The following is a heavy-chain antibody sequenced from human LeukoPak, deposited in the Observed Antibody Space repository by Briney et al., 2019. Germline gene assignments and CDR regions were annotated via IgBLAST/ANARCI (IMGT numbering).Heavy chain of an antibody. Sequence: GRSLRLSCAASEFSVGSNYMTWVRQAPGKGLEWVSLIYSGGSTYYADSVKGRFTISRDNSKNTLYLQMNSLRAEDTAVYYCARVTGGGNDYWGQGTLVTVSS. V-gene: IGHV3-66*01. J-gene: IGHJ4*02. D-gene: IGHD2-15*01. CDR3: ARVTGGGNDY. CDR1: EFSVGSNY. CDR2: IYSGGST.